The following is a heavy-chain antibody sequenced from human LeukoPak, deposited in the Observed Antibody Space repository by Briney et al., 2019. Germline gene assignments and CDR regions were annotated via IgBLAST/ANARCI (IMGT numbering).Heavy chain of an antibody. CDR2: MNPKSGNT. CDR3: AKEDIPSAPYFDS. Sequence: GASVKVSCKASGYTFTNYDINWLRQATGQGLEWVGWMNPKSGNTGYSQKFQGRVTFTTDTSKNIAYMELSSLKFEDTAVHYCAKEDIPSAPYFDSWGQGTLVTVSS. J-gene: IGHJ4*02. D-gene: IGHD2-2*01. V-gene: IGHV1-8*03. CDR1: GYTFTNYD.